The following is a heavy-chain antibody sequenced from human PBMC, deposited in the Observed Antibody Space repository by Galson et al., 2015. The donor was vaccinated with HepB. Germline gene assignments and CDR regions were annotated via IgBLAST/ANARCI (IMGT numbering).Heavy chain of an antibody. J-gene: IGHJ2*01. CDR1: GGSISSSY. Sequence: SETLSLTCTVSGGSISSSYWSWIRQPPGKGLEYIGYIYYSGSTNYNPSLKSRVTISVDTFENQFSLKLRSVTAADTAVYYCARVEQWLARWYFDLWGRGTLVTVSS. CDR3: ARVEQWLARWYFDL. D-gene: IGHD6-19*01. V-gene: IGHV4-59*01. CDR2: IYYSGST.